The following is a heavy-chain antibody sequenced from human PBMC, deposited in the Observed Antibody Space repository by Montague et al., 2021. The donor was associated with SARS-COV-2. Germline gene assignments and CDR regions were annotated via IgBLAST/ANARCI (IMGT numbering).Heavy chain of an antibody. D-gene: IGHD4-17*01. V-gene: IGHV4-4*02. CDR1: GGSITSTNW. CDR3: ARGDYGDYRDAFDI. CDR2: IHDSGST. J-gene: IGHJ3*02. Sequence: SETLSLTCAVSGGSITSTNWWSWVRQPPEKGLKWIGEIHDSGSTNSSPSLKSRVTMSIDKSSNQFSLNLNSVTAADTAVYYRARGDYGDYRDAFDIWGQGTVVTVSS.